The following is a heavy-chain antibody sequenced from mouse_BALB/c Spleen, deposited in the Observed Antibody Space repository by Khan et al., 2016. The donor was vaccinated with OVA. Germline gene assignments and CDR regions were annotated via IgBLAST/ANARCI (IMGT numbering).Heavy chain of an antibody. J-gene: IGHJ4*01. Sequence: QVQLKQSGPGLVAPSQSLSITCTVSGFSLTGYGVNWVRQSPGKGLEWLGMIWGVGSTAYNSALKSRLSISKDNSKSHVFLNMNSLQTDDTARYYCARSYYANYRDTMDYWGQGTSVTVSS. D-gene: IGHD2-1*01. CDR1: GFSLTGYG. V-gene: IGHV2-6-7*01. CDR2: IWGVGST. CDR3: ARSYYANYRDTMDY.